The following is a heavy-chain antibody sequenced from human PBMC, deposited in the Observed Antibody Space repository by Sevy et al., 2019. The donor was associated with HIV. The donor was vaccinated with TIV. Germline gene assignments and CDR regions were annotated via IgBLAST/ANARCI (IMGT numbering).Heavy chain of an antibody. CDR3: TTHAGIAAAGRVFDY. D-gene: IGHD6-13*01. CDR2: IRNEADSYTT. CDR1: GFTFSDHY. J-gene: IGHJ4*02. Sequence: GGSLRLSCAASGFTFSDHYMEWVRQAPGKGLERVGRIRNEADSYTTEYAASVKGRFTLSSDDSENSLYLLMNSLKTEDTAVYYCTTHAGIAAAGRVFDYWGQGTLVTVSS. V-gene: IGHV3-72*01.